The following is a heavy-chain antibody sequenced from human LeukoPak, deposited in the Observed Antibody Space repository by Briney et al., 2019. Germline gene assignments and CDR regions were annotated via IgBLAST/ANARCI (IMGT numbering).Heavy chain of an antibody. CDR1: GYTFTTHG. D-gene: IGHD7-27*01. Sequence: ASVKVSCKASGYTFTTHGITWVRQAPGQGLEWMGWINSYNGNTNYAQKLQGRVTMTTDTSTSTAFMELRSLRPDDTAVYYCARDNWGSSYYYYGLDVWGQGTTVTVS. CDR2: INSYNGNT. CDR3: ARDNWGSSYYYYGLDV. V-gene: IGHV1-18*01. J-gene: IGHJ6*02.